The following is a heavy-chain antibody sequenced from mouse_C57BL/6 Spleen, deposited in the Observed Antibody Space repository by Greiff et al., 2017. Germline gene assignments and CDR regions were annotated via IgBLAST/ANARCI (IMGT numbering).Heavy chain of an antibody. CDR1: GYTFTSYW. CDR3: AREGTGVAREYYFDY. J-gene: IGHJ2*01. Sequence: QVPLQLPGAELVRSGSSVKLSCKFSGYTFTSYWMDVVKLRPAQGLELIGHIYPSDSDTHYNQKFMDKATLTVDKSSSTAYMQLISLPSEDSADYYGAREGTGVAREYYFDYWGQGTTLTVAS. CDR2: IYPSDSDT. D-gene: IGHD1-1*01. V-gene: IGHV1-61*01.